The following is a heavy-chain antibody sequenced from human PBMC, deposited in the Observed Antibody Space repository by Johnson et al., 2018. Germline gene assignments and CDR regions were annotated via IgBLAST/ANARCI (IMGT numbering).Heavy chain of an antibody. Sequence: VQLVQSGGGLVQPGRSLRLSCAASGFTFDDYAMYWDRQAPGKGLDWVSGITWKSGRIGYADYVKGRFTISRDNDKNSLYLQMNSLRDEDTAVYYCARDHRHSRYSEGYYYYGMDVWGQGTTVTVSS. CDR1: GFTFDDYA. CDR3: ARDHRHSRYSEGYYYYGMDV. J-gene: IGHJ6*02. CDR2: ITWKSGRI. V-gene: IGHV3-9*01. D-gene: IGHD1-1*01.